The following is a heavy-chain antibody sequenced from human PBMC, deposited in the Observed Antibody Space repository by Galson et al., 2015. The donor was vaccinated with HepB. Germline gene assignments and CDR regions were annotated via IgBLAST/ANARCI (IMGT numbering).Heavy chain of an antibody. J-gene: IGHJ5*02. CDR2: ITGSSSFL. CDR3: ARDLKAGGYNHGTNWFDP. CDR1: GFTFNHYG. D-gene: IGHD5-18*01. Sequence: SLRLSCAASGFTFNHYGMNWVRQAPGKGLEWVSSITGSSSFLQYADSVKGRFTISRDNANNSLFLQMNSLRAEDSAVHYCARDLKAGGYNHGTNWFDPWGQGTLVTVSS. V-gene: IGHV3-21*01.